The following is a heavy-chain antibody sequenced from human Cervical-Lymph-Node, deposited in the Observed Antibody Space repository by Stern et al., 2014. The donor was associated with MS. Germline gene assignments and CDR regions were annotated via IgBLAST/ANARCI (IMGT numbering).Heavy chain of an antibody. J-gene: IGHJ4*02. V-gene: IGHV3-30-3*01. CDR3: ARAPGDYELDH. CDR2: ISYDGSTK. CDR1: GFRFRTYA. D-gene: IGHD3-22*01. Sequence: QVQLVQSGGGVVQPGRSLRLSCAASGFRFRTYAMHWVRQAPGKGLEWVTVISYDGSTKYYADSVKGRFTISRDNSKNTLYLQMNSLRVEDTAMYYCARAPGDYELDHWGQGTLITVSS.